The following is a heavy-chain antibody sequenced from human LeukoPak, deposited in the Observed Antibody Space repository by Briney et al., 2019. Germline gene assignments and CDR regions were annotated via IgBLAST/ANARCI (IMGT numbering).Heavy chain of an antibody. CDR1: GFTLSRYW. CDR2: MNSDGSST. V-gene: IGHV3-74*01. Sequence: GGSLRLSCAASGFTLSRYWMHWVRQAPGKGLVSVAHMNSDGSSTNYADSVKGRLTISRGNAKNMLYLQMNSLRADDTAVYYCAKILGESPRWFDPWGQGALVTVSS. J-gene: IGHJ5*02. D-gene: IGHD3-10*01. CDR3: AKILGESPRWFDP.